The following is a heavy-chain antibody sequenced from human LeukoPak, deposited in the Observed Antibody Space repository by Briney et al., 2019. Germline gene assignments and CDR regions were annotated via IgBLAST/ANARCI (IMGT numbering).Heavy chain of an antibody. Sequence: GRSLRLSCAASGISFSNNAMHWVRQAPGKGLEWVALISYHGKNIQYADSVKGRFTISRDNSKNTLFLQTNSLRAEDTAVYYCARDKAGGWYATFDYWGQGTLVTVSS. J-gene: IGHJ4*02. CDR2: ISYHGKNI. CDR1: GISFSNNA. V-gene: IGHV3-30*04. D-gene: IGHD6-19*01. CDR3: ARDKAGGWYATFDY.